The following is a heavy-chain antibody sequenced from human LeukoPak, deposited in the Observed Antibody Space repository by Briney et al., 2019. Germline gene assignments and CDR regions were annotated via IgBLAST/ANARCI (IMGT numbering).Heavy chain of an antibody. V-gene: IGHV3-21*01. CDR2: ISSSSGFI. D-gene: IGHD3-3*01. CDR1: GFTFSTYN. Sequence: PGGSLRLSCAASGFTFSTYNMNWVRQAPGKGLEWVSSISSSSGFIYYADSVKGRCTISRDNAKNSLYLQMNSLRAEDTAVYYCARDSPSVYWGQGTLVTVSS. CDR3: ARDSPSVY. J-gene: IGHJ4*02.